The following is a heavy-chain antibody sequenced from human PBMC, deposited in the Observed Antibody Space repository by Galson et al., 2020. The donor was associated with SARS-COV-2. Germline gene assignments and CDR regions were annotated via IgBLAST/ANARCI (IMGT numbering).Heavy chain of an antibody. V-gene: IGHV3-30-3*01. D-gene: IGHD3-10*01. CDR3: ARAGSGSYYNWFDP. J-gene: IGHJ5*02. CDR2: ISYDGSNK. Sequence: TGGSLRLSCTASGFTFSSYAIHWVRQAPGKGLEWVAVISYDGSNKYYADSVKGRFTISRDNSKNTLYLQMNSLRAEDTAVYYCARAGSGSYYNWFDPWGQGTLVTVSS. CDR1: GFTFSSYA.